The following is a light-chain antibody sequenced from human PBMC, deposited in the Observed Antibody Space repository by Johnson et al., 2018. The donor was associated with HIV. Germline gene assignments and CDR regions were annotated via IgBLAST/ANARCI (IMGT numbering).Light chain of an antibody. CDR3: GTWDSSLSAYV. J-gene: IGLJ1*01. V-gene: IGLV1-51*02. CDR2: ENN. Sequence: QSVLTQPPSVSAAPGQKVTISCSGSSSNIGNNYVSWYQQLPGTAPNLLIYENNKRPSGIPDRFSGSKSGTSATLSITGLPPGDEADYYCGTWDSSLSAYVFGTGTKVTVL. CDR1: SSNIGNNY.